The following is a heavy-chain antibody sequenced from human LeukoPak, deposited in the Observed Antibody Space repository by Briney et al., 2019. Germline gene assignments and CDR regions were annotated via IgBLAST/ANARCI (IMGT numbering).Heavy chain of an antibody. V-gene: IGHV3-9*01. CDR2: ISWNSGSI. CDR3: AKGVAANYGPNPFDY. Sequence: PGRSLRLSCAASGFTFDDYAMHWVRQAPGKGLEWVSGISWNSGSIGYADSVKGRFTISRDNAKNSLYLQMNSLRAEDTALYYCAKGVAANYGPNPFDYWGQGTLVTVSS. J-gene: IGHJ4*02. CDR1: GFTFDDYA. D-gene: IGHD4-17*01.